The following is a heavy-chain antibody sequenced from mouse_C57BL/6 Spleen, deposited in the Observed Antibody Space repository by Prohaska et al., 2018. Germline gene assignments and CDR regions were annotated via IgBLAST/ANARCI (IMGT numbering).Heavy chain of an antibody. CDR1: GFTFSNYW. J-gene: IGHJ4*01. CDR3: TRKGSYAMDY. Sequence: EVKLEESGGGLVQPGGSMKLSCVASGFTFSNYWMNWVRQSPEKGLEWVAQIRLKSDNYATHYAESVKGRFTISRDDSKSSVYLQMNNLRAEDTGIYYCTRKGSYAMDYWGQGTSVTVSS. D-gene: IGHD1-1*01. CDR2: IRLKSDNYAT. V-gene: IGHV6-3*01.